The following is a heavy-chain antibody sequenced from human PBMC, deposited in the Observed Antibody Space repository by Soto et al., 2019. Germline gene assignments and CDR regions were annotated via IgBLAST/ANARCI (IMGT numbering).Heavy chain of an antibody. V-gene: IGHV4-4*02. Sequence: QVQLQESGPGLVKPSGTPSLTCAVSSGSISSSNWWSWVRQPPGKGLEWIGEIYHSGSTNYNPSLKSRVTISVDKSKNQFSLKLSSVTAADTAVYYCARLPGDYSNYASMDVWGKGTTVTVSS. J-gene: IGHJ6*03. CDR3: ARLPGDYSNYASMDV. CDR2: IYHSGST. D-gene: IGHD4-4*01. CDR1: SGSISSSNW.